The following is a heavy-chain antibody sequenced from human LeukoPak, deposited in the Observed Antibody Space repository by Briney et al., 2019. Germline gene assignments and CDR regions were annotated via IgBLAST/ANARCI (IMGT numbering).Heavy chain of an antibody. Sequence: GGSLRLSCAASGFTFSSYAMSWVRQAPGKGPEWVSAISGSGDSTYYADSVKGRFTISRDNSKNTLYLQMNSLRAEDTAVYYCAKVRSIMVRGVIDYWGQGTLVTVSS. CDR1: GFTFSSYA. V-gene: IGHV3-23*01. CDR3: AKVRSIMVRGVIDY. J-gene: IGHJ4*02. D-gene: IGHD3-10*01. CDR2: ISGSGDST.